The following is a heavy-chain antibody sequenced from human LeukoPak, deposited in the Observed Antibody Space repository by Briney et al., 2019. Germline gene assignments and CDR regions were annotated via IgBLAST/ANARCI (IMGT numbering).Heavy chain of an antibody. CDR1: GYTFTGYY. V-gene: IGHV1-2*02. Sequence: VASVKVSCKASGYTFTGYYMHWVRQAPGQGLEWMGWINPNSGGTNYAQKFQGRVTMTRDTSISTAYMELRSLRSDDTAVYYCARVAATPVFDYWGQGTLVTVSS. J-gene: IGHJ4*02. CDR2: INPNSGGT. CDR3: ARVAATPVFDY. D-gene: IGHD2-15*01.